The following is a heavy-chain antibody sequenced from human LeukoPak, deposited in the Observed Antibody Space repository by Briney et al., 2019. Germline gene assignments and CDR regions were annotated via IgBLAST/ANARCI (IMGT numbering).Heavy chain of an antibody. CDR3: ARDRDQLQFPYFFDY. V-gene: IGHV4-59*01. CDR1: GGSISSYY. J-gene: IGHJ4*02. D-gene: IGHD2-21*01. CDR2: IYYSGST. Sequence: SETLSLTCTVSGGSISSYYWSWIRQPPGKGLEWIGYIYYSGSTNYNPSLKSRVTISVDTSKNQFSLKLSSVTAADTAVYYCARDRDQLQFPYFFDYWGQGTLVTVSS.